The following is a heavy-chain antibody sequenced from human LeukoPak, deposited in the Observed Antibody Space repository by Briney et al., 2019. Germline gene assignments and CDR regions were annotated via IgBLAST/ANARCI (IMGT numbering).Heavy chain of an antibody. CDR3: ARGPSKYYFDY. Sequence: AGGSLRLSCAASGFTFSSYSMNWVRQAPGKGLEWVSYISSSSSTINYADSVKGRFTISRDNAKNSLYLQMNSLRAEDTAVYYCARGPSKYYFDYWGQGTLVTVSS. V-gene: IGHV3-48*04. CDR1: GFTFSSYS. CDR2: ISSSSSTI. J-gene: IGHJ4*02.